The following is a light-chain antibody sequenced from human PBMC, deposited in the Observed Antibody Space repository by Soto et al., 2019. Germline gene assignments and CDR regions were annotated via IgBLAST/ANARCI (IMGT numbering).Light chain of an antibody. V-gene: IGKV3-20*01. CDR3: QQFSSYTLT. J-gene: IGKJ4*01. CDR1: QTVRNNY. CDR2: DAS. Sequence: ELVWTQSPGTLSLSPGERATLSSRASQTVRNNYLAWYQQKPGQAPRLLIYDASSRATGIPDRFSGVESGTDFTLTISSLEPEDFAAYDCQQFSSYTLTFSGLTKVENK.